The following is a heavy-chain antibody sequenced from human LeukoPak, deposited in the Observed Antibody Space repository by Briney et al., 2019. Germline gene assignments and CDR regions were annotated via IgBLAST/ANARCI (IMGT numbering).Heavy chain of an antibody. CDR2: VYYSGST. CDR1: GGSISTYY. D-gene: IGHD4-17*01. V-gene: IGHV4-59*01. CDR3: ARDRRGYGTPFDY. J-gene: IGHJ4*02. Sequence: PSETLSLTCTLSGGSISTYYWSWIRQPPGKGLEWIGYVYYSGSTNYNTSLKSRVTISLDTSKSQFSLKLSSVTAADTAVYYCARDRRGYGTPFDYWGQGILVTVSS.